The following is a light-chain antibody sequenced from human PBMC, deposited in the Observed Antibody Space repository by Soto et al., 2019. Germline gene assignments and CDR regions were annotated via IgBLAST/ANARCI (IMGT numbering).Light chain of an antibody. CDR2: RAS. Sequence: DIQMTQSPSTLSASVGNRVTISCRASQSISDWLAWYQQKPGKAPRLSIYRASTLQWGGPSRFRGSGSGTDFTLTIRTLQPEGFASYYCLRNYRTPLPVGGEKKVDIK. CDR3: LRNYRTPLP. V-gene: IGKV1-5*03. CDR1: QSISDW. J-gene: IGKJ4*01.